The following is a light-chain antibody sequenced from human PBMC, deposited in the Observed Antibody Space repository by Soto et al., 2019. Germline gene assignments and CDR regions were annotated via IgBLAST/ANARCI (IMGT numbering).Light chain of an antibody. CDR2: GAS. Sequence: EIVLTQSPGTLSLSPGERATLSCRASQSVSSSYLAWYQQKPGQAPRLLIYGASSRATGIPDRFSGSGSGTDFPLPISRLEPEDFAVYYCQQYGSSLSWTFGQGPKVELK. CDR1: QSVSSSY. J-gene: IGKJ1*01. V-gene: IGKV3-20*01. CDR3: QQYGSSLSWT.